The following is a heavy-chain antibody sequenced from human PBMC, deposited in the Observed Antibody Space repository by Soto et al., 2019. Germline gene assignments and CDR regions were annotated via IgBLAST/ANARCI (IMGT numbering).Heavy chain of an antibody. D-gene: IGHD4-17*01. CDR1: GFTVSNNY. CDR3: ARSPTWTNYADYFDP. CDR2: NSGGGT. J-gene: IGHJ5*02. V-gene: IGHV3-66*01. Sequence: GGSLRLSCAASGFTVSNNYMSWVRQAPGKGLEYVSVNSGGGTYYADSVKGRFTISRDNSKNTLYLQMNSLGAEDTAVYYCARSPTWTNYADYFDPWGQGTLVTVSS.